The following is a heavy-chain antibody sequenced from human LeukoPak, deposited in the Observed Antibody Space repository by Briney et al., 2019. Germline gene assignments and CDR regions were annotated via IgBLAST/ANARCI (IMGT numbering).Heavy chain of an antibody. CDR2: ISYDGSNK. V-gene: IGHV3-30*18. CDR1: GFTFSSYG. J-gene: IGHJ5*02. CDR3: AKHGPWFDP. Sequence: PGRSLRLSCAASGFTFSSYGMHWVRQAPGKGLEWVAVISYDGSNKYYADSVKGRFTISRDNSKNTLYLQMNSLRAEDTAVYYCAKHGPWFDPWGQGTLVTVSS.